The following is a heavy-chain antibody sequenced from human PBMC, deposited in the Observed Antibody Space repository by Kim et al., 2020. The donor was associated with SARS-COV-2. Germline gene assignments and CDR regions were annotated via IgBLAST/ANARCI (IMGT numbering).Heavy chain of an antibody. Sequence: GGSLRLSCAASGFTFSNAWMSWVRQAPGKGLEWVARIKTKTDGGTIDYAAPVKGRFTISRDDSKNTVYLQMNSLRSEDTAVYSCTTDWNGGYWGQGTLAT. CDR3: TTDWNGGY. J-gene: IGHJ4*02. CDR1: GFTFSNAW. D-gene: IGHD1-1*01. V-gene: IGHV3-15*01. CDR2: IKTKTDGGTI.